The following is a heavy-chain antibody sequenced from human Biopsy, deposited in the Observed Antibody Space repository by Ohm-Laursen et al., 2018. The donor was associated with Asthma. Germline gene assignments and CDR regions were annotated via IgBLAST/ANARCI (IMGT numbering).Heavy chain of an antibody. CDR2: IYSGGTS. CDR1: GFAVSRDH. V-gene: IGHV3-53*01. Sequence: GSLRLSCTASGFAVSRDHMFWVHQAPGKGREWVSVIYSGGTSHTADSVRGRFTISRDYSKNTLYLQMHSLRAEDTAVYYCARGDSSNWSHYYFDYWGQGTLVTVSS. J-gene: IGHJ4*02. D-gene: IGHD3-22*01. CDR3: ARGDSSNWSHYYFDY.